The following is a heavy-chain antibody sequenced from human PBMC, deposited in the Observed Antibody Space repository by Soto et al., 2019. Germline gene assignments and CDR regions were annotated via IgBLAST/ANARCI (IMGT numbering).Heavy chain of an antibody. CDR2: IIPIFATA. CDR1: GGTFSSYA. J-gene: IGHJ3*02. Sequence: SVKVSCKASGGTFSSYAFNWVRQAPGQGLEWMGGIIPIFATASNAQKFQGRVTITADESTSTAYMELSRLRSADTAVYYCALGPYSYDRTGYDGTFEIWGQGTRVTVSS. CDR3: ALGPYSYDRTGYDGTFEI. D-gene: IGHD3-22*01. V-gene: IGHV1-69*13.